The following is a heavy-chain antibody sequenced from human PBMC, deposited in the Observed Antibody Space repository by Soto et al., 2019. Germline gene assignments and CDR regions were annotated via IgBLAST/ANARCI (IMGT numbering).Heavy chain of an antibody. V-gene: IGHV3-21*01. CDR3: ASALDY. CDR2: ISSSSSYI. CDR1: GCTFGGYD. Sequence: GGSLRVWWGAAGCTFGGYDMNWVRQAPGKGLEWVSSISSSSSYIFYADSVKGRFTISRDNAKNSLYLQMNSLRAEDTAVYYCASALDYWGQGTLVTVSS. J-gene: IGHJ4*02.